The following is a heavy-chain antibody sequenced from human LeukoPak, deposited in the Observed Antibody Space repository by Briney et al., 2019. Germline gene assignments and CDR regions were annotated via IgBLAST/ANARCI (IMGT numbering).Heavy chain of an antibody. D-gene: IGHD6-19*01. Sequence: PGGSLRLSCAASGFTFSSYAMSWVRQAPGKGLEGVSAISGSGGRTYYADSVKGRFTISRDNSKNTLYLQMNSLRAEATAVYYCAKDQYSSGWYYFDYWGQGTLVTVSS. CDR2: ISGSGGRT. CDR3: AKDQYSSGWYYFDY. CDR1: GFTFSSYA. J-gene: IGHJ4*02. V-gene: IGHV3-23*01.